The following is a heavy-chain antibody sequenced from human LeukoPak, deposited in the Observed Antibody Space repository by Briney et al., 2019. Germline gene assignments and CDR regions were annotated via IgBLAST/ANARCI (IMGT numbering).Heavy chain of an antibody. J-gene: IGHJ4*02. CDR2: ISGSGGST. CDR1: GFTFSSYA. CDR3: AKDNDRSGYPHVFDY. Sequence: GGSLRLSCAASGFTFSSYAMSWVRQAPGKGPEWVSAISGSGGSTYSADSVQGRFHISRDNSKSTLYLQMNSLRAEDTAVYYCAKDNDRSGYPHVFDYWGQGTLVTVSS. V-gene: IGHV3-23*01. D-gene: IGHD3-22*01.